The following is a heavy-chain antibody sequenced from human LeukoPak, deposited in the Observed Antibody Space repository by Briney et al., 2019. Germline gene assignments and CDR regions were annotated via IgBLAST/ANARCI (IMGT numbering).Heavy chain of an antibody. CDR1: GFTFSSYS. CDR2: ISSSSTI. V-gene: IGHV3-48*01. D-gene: IGHD6-19*01. J-gene: IGHJ4*02. CDR3: ATVGHSSGWYGDGY. Sequence: GGSLRLSCAASGFTFSSYSMNWVRQAPGKGLEWVSYISSSSTIYYADSVKGRFTISRDNAKNSLYLQMNSLRAEDTAVYYCATVGHSSGWYGDGYWGQGTLVTVSS.